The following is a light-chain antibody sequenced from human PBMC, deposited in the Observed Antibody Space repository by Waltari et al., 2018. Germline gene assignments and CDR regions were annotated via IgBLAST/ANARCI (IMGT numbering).Light chain of an antibody. Sequence: SYVLTQPPSVSVAPGKTARLTCGGNDIGRKTVPWYQPRPGRAPLLVIYYDSDRPSGIPERLSGSKSGNTATLTISRVEVGDEADYYCQVWDRGAHWVFGGGTKLTVL. CDR1: DIGRKT. J-gene: IGLJ3*02. CDR3: QVWDRGAHWV. CDR2: YDS. V-gene: IGLV3-21*04.